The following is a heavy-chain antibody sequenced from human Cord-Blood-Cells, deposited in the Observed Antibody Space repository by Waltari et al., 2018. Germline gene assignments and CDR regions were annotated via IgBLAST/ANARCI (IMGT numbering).Heavy chain of an antibody. V-gene: IGHV1-69*01. CDR2: IIPIFGTA. Sequence: QVQLVQSGAEVKKPGSSVKVSCKASGGTFSSYAISWVRQAPGQGLEWRGGIIPIFGTANYAQKSQGRVTIPADESTSTAYMELSSLRSEDTAVYYCARDLTSAAGDDWGQGTLVTVSS. J-gene: IGHJ4*02. CDR3: ARDLTSAAGDD. D-gene: IGHD6-13*01. CDR1: GGTFSSYA.